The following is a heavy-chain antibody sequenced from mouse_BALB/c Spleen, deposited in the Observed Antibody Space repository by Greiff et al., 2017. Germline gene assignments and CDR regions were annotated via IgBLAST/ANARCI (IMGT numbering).Heavy chain of an antibody. V-gene: IGHV1-54*01. CDR1: GYAFTNYL. CDR2: INPGSGGT. Sequence: VQLVESGAELVRPGTSVKVSCKASGYAFTNYLIEWVKQRPGQGLEWIGVINPGSGGTNYNEKFKGKATLTADKSSSTAYMQLSSLTSDDSAVYFCARSGNYYAMDYWGQGTSVTVSS. D-gene: IGHD2-1*01. J-gene: IGHJ4*01. CDR3: ARSGNYYAMDY.